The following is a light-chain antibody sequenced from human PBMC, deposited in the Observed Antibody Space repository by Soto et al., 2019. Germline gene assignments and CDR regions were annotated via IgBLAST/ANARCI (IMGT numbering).Light chain of an antibody. J-gene: IGLJ1*01. Sequence: QSALTQPASVSGSPGQSITISCTGTSSDVGCYTSVSWYQQHPGKAPKPMIYDVSNRPSGVADRFSGSKSGNTASLTSSGLRAEDESDYYCSPYTTSSPRVFGIGIKVTVL. V-gene: IGLV2-14*03. CDR2: DVS. CDR3: SPYTTSSPRV. CDR1: SSDVGCYTS.